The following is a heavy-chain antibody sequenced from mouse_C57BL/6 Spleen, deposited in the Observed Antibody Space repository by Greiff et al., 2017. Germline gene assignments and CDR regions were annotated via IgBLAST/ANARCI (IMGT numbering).Heavy chain of an antibody. CDR2: INPNNGGT. CDR1: GYTFTDYY. V-gene: IGHV1-26*01. J-gene: IGHJ3*01. Sequence: VQLQQPGTELVKPGASVKISCKASGYTFTDYYMNWVKQSHGKSLKWIGDINPNNGGTSYNQKFKGKATLTVDKSSSTAYMELRSLTSEDSAVYYCASDWAFAYWGQGTLVTVSA. CDR3: ASDWAFAY. D-gene: IGHD4-1*01.